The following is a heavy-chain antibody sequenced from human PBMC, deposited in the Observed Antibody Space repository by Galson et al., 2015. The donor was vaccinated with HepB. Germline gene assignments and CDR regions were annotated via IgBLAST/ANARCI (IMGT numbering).Heavy chain of an antibody. CDR3: ASPRRDGYNSLDYDC. CDR2: INPNSGGT. Sequence: CKASGYTFTGDYIHWLRQAPGQGLEWMGWINPNSGGTNYAQKFQGRVTMARDTSITTAYMELNRLRSDDTAVYYCASPRRDGYNSLDYDCWGQGTLVTVSS. V-gene: IGHV1-2*02. J-gene: IGHJ4*02. CDR1: GYTFTGDY. D-gene: IGHD5-24*01.